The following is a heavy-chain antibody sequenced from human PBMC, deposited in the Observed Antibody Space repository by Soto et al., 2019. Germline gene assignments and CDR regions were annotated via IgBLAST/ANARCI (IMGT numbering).Heavy chain of an antibody. CDR1: GGTFSSYT. CDR3: ARGDTAMAPDAFDI. CDR2: IIPILGIA. J-gene: IGHJ3*02. V-gene: IGHV1-69*02. Sequence: QVQLVHSGAEVKKPGSSVKVSCKASGGTFSSYTISWVRQAPGQGLEWMGRIIPILGIANYAQKFQGRVTIIADKSTSRAYMEVSSLRSEDTEVYYCARGDTAMAPDAFDIWGQGTMVTVSS. D-gene: IGHD5-18*01.